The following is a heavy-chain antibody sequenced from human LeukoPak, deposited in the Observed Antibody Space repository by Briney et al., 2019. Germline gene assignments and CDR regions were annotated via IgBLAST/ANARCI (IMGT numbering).Heavy chain of an antibody. CDR2: IYSGGST. CDR1: GFTVSSNY. J-gene: IGHJ6*02. CDR3: AREGITMVRGSGMDV. V-gene: IGHV3-66*01. D-gene: IGHD3-10*01. Sequence: QPGGSLRPSCAASGFTVSSNYMNWVRQAPGKGLEWVSVIYSGGSTYYADSVKGRFTISRDNSKNTLYLQMNSLRAEDTAVYYCAREGITMVRGSGMDVWGQGSTVTVS.